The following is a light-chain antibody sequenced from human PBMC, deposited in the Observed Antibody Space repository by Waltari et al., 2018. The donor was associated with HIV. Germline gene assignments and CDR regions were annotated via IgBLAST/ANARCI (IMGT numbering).Light chain of an antibody. J-gene: IGKJ4*01. Sequence: EVVLTQSPATLSLSPGERVTLSCRASQTVRAYLAWYQQKPGQAPRLLIYDAATRAAGIPARFSGSGFGTDFTLTISSLEPEDFAVYYCQQRTNWPPSITFGGGTKVEI. CDR1: QTVRAY. CDR2: DAA. V-gene: IGKV3-11*01. CDR3: QQRTNWPPSIT.